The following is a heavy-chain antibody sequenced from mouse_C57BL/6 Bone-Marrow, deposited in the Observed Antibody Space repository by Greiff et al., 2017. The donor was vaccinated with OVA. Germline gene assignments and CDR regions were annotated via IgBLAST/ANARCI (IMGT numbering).Heavy chain of an antibody. CDR2: INPSTGGT. Sequence: EVQLQQSGPELVKPGASVKISCKASGYSFTGYYMNWVKQSPDKSLEWIGEINPSTGGTTYNQKFKAKATLTVDKSSSTAYMQLKSLTSEDSAVYYCARGVTSPFAYWGQGTLVTVSA. D-gene: IGHD2-13*01. CDR3: ARGVTSPFAY. CDR1: GYSFTGYY. V-gene: IGHV1-42*01. J-gene: IGHJ3*01.